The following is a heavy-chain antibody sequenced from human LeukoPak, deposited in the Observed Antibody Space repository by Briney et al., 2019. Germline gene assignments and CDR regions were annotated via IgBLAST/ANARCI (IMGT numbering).Heavy chain of an antibody. CDR2: IKQDGSEK. CDR3: ARVRATYDFWSGIDAFDI. J-gene: IGHJ3*02. V-gene: IGHV3-7*01. D-gene: IGHD3-3*01. Sequence: GGPLRLSCAASGFTFSSYWMSWVRQAPGKGLEWVANIKQDGSEKYYVDSVKGRFTISRDNAKNSLYLQMNSLRAEDTAVYYCARVRATYDFWSGIDAFDIWGQGTMVTVSS. CDR1: GFTFSSYW.